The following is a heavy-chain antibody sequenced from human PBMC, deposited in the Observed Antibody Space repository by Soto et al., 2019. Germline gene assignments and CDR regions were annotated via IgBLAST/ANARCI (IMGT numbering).Heavy chain of an antibody. CDR2: IYYSGST. CDR1: GGSVGSGSYY. Sequence: PSETLSLTCNVSGGSVGSGSYYWSWIRQPPGKGLEWIGYIYYSGSTNYNPSLKSRVTISVDTSKNQFSLKLSSVTAADTAVYYCARDGPKIQLWSTGNYYYYGMDVWGQGTTVTVSS. CDR3: ARDGPKIQLWSTGNYYYYGMDV. V-gene: IGHV4-61*01. J-gene: IGHJ6*02. D-gene: IGHD5-18*01.